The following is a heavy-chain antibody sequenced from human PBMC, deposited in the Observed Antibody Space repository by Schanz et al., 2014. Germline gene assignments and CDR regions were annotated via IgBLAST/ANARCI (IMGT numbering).Heavy chain of an antibody. CDR1: GFTFSDYF. J-gene: IGHJ3*02. CDR3: AKGRFGELSAFDI. CDR2: ISGSGGST. V-gene: IGHV3-23*04. D-gene: IGHD3-10*01. Sequence: EVQLAESGGGLVQPGGSLRLSCAASGFTFSDYFMAWIRQPPGRGLEWVSAISGSGGSTYYADSVKGRFTISRDNSKNTLYLQMNSLRAEDTAVYYCAKGRFGELSAFDIWGQGTMVTVSS.